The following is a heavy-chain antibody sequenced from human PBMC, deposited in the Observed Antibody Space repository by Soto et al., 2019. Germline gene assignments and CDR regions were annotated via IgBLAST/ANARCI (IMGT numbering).Heavy chain of an antibody. V-gene: IGHV4-59*08. Sequence: SETLSLTCTVSGGSISSYYWSWIRQPPGKGLEWIGYIYYSGSTNYNPSLKSRVTISVDTSKNQFSLKLSSVTAADTAVYYCATHTYYDFWSGLLPNADYYYYCMDVWGKGTTVTVSS. CDR3: ATHTYYDFWSGLLPNADYYYYCMDV. CDR2: IYYSGST. D-gene: IGHD3-3*01. CDR1: GGSISSYY. J-gene: IGHJ6*03.